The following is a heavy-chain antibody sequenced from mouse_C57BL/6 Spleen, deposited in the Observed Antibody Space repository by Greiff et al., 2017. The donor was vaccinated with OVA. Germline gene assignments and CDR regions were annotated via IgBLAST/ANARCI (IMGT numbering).Heavy chain of an antibody. CDR1: GYTFTSYW. D-gene: IGHD2-5*01. Sequence: QVQLQQPGAELVRPGSSVKLSCKASGYTFTSYWMHWVKQRPIQGLEWIGNIDPSDSETHYNQKFKDKATLTVDKSSSTAYMQLSSLTSEDSAVYYCARKGYSNRRDYWGQGTTLTVSS. V-gene: IGHV1-52*01. CDR2: IDPSDSET. J-gene: IGHJ2*01. CDR3: ARKGYSNRRDY.